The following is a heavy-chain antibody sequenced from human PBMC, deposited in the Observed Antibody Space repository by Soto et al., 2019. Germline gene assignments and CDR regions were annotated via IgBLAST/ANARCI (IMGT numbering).Heavy chain of an antibody. CDR1: GFTFSSYW. Sequence: EVQLVESGGGLVQPGGSLRLSCAASGFTFSSYWMHWVRQAPGKGLVWVSRINSDGSSTSYADPVKGRFTISRDNAKNTLYLQMNSLRAEDTAVYYCARAEDGSYLPYDYWGQGTLVTVSS. V-gene: IGHV3-74*01. CDR2: INSDGSST. D-gene: IGHD3-10*01. CDR3: ARAEDGSYLPYDY. J-gene: IGHJ4*02.